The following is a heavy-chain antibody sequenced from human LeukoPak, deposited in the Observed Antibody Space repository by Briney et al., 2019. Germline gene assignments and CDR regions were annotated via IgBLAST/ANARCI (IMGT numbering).Heavy chain of an antibody. Sequence: SETLSLTCTVSGGSISSYYWSWIRQPPGKGLEWIGDISNTGSTNYNPSLESRVTISVDTSKNQFSLKLTSVTAADTAVYYCAKGGRGDYVWGSYSFDYWGQGTLVTVSS. CDR1: GGSISSYY. D-gene: IGHD3-16*01. CDR3: AKGGRGDYVWGSYSFDY. CDR2: ISNTGST. V-gene: IGHV4-59*01. J-gene: IGHJ4*02.